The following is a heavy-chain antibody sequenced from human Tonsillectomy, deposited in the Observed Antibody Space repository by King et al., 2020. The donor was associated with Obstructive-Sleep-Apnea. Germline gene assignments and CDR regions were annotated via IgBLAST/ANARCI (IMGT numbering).Heavy chain of an antibody. J-gene: IGHJ3*02. V-gene: IGHV3-21*01. CDR2: ISGRGDYI. Sequence: VQLVESGGGLVKPGGSLRISCAASGFPFSSYGMNWVRQAPGKGLECDASISGRGDYIYYAESVKGRFTIPRDNAKSSVYLQMNDLRAEDAAMYFCASDRCSGTTCYDVFDIWGQGTTVTVFS. D-gene: IGHD2-2*01. CDR1: GFPFSSYG. CDR3: ASDRCSGTTCYDVFDI.